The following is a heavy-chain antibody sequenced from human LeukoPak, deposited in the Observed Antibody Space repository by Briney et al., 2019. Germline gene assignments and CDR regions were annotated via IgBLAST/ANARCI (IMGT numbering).Heavy chain of an antibody. V-gene: IGHV3-7*01. CDR1: GFIFRDYW. J-gene: IGHJ4*02. CDR2: IKTDGSER. D-gene: IGHD2-21*02. CDR3: VRETACVFAGPWDY. Sequence: GGSLRLSCAASGFIFRDYWMAWVRQAPGKGLEWVATIKTDGSERAHVESVRGRFTISRDNANNFLYLQMNNLRVEDTAVYYCVRETACVFAGPWDYWGQGALVTVSS.